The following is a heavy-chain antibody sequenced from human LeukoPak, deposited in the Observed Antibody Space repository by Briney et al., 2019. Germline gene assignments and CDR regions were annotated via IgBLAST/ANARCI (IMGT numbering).Heavy chain of an antibody. CDR3: ARAYDILTGYFPLGFDY. CDR1: GYTFTSYG. D-gene: IGHD3-9*01. V-gene: IGHV1-18*01. Sequence: GASVKVSCKASGYTFTSYGISWVRQAPGQGLEWMGWISAYNGNTNYAQKLQGRVTMTTDTSTSTAYMELRSLRSDDTAVYYCARAYDILTGYFPLGFDYWGQGTLVTVSS. J-gene: IGHJ4*02. CDR2: ISAYNGNT.